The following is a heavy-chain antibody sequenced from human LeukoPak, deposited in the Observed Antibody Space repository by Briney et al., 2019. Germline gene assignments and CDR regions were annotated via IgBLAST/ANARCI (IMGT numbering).Heavy chain of an antibody. V-gene: IGHV4-59*12. J-gene: IGHJ4*02. CDR2: IYYSGST. CDR1: GGSISSYY. D-gene: IGHD3-10*01. CDR3: ARRFPSGSFDY. Sequence: PSETLSLTCTVSGGSISSYYWSWIRQPPGKGLEWIGYIYYSGSTNYNPSLKSRVTISVDTSKNQFSLKLSSVTAADTAVYYCARRFPSGSFDYWGQGTLVTVSS.